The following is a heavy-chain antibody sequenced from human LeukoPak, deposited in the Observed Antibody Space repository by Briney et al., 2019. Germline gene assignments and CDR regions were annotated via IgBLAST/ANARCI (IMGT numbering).Heavy chain of an antibody. V-gene: IGHV4-39*07. J-gene: IGHJ6*03. CDR3: ARAAAEKSYYYYMDV. CDR1: GGSISSALYH. D-gene: IGHD6-13*01. Sequence: PSETLSLTCTVSGGSISSALYHWGWIRQPPGKNLEWLGSVYYTGSTHYNPSLKSRVTISVDKSKNQFSLKLSSVTAADTAVYYCARAAAEKSYYYYMDVWGKGTTVTVSS. CDR2: VYYTGST.